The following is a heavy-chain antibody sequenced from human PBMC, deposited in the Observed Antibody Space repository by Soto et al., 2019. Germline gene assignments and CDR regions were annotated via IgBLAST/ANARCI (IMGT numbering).Heavy chain of an antibody. Sequence: QLQLQESGPGLVKPSETLSLTCTVSGGSISSSSYYWGWIRQPPGKGLEWIGSIYYSGSTYYNPSLKSRVTISVDTSKNQFSLKLSSVTAADTAAYYCARCGYSYGFIDYWGQGTLVTVSS. V-gene: IGHV4-39*01. CDR2: IYYSGST. CDR1: GGSISSSSYY. CDR3: ARCGYSYGFIDY. D-gene: IGHD5-18*01. J-gene: IGHJ4*02.